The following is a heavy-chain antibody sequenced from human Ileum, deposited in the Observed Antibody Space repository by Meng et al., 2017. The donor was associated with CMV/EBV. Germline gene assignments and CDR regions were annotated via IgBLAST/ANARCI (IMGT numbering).Heavy chain of an antibody. Sequence: QLQQWGAGLLKPPDTLSLTCAVHGGSFMGYYWNWIRQSPGKGLEWIGEINHSGTTNYNPSLKSRVTISVDTSKNQFSLKVTSVTAADTAIYYCARGRSDLLANWFDPWGQGTLVTVSS. V-gene: IGHV4-34*01. CDR3: ARGRSDLLANWFDP. D-gene: IGHD3-9*01. CDR2: INHSGTT. CDR1: GGSFMGYY. J-gene: IGHJ5*02.